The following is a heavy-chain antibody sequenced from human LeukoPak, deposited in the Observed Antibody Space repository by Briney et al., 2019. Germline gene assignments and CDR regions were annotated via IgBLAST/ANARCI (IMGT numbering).Heavy chain of an antibody. CDR1: GYILYDEY. D-gene: IGHD3-10*01. J-gene: IGHJ4*02. Sequence: ASVKVSCKASGYILYDEYFMHWVRQAPGQGLEWMGWVDPKNGDTNYAQKFQGRITMARDTSSNTAHMELTRLTSDDTAVYYCARGYAMIRGQIPPDYWGQGTLVTVSS. CDR2: VDPKNGDT. V-gene: IGHV1-2*02. CDR3: ARGYAMIRGQIPPDY.